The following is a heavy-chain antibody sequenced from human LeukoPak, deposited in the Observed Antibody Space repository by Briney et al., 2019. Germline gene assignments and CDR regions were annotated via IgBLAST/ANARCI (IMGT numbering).Heavy chain of an antibody. CDR2: INSDGSST. CDR1: GFTFSSYW. Sequence: GGSLRLSCAASGFTFSSYWMHWVRQAPGKGLVWVSRINSDGSSTSYADSVKGRFTISRDNAKNTLYLQMNSLRAEDTAVYYCARTFMITFGGVIAMDYWGQGTLVTVSS. V-gene: IGHV3-74*01. D-gene: IGHD3-16*02. CDR3: ARTFMITFGGVIAMDY. J-gene: IGHJ4*02.